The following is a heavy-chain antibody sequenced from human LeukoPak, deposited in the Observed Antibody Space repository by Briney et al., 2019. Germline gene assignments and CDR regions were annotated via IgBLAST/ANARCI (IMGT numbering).Heavy chain of an antibody. D-gene: IGHD6-19*01. CDR3: ARGLAGGDY. CDR1: GFSLSIYS. CDR2: ITGSGGYI. Sequence: SGGSLRLSCAVSGFSLSIYSMNWVRQAPGKGLEWVSTITGSGGYIYYEDSVKGRLTISRDNAKNSLYLQMNSLRVEGTAVYYCARGLAGGDYWGQGTRVTVSS. J-gene: IGHJ4*02. V-gene: IGHV3-21*01.